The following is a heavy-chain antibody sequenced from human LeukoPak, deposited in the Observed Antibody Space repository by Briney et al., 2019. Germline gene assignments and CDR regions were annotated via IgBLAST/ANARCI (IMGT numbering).Heavy chain of an antibody. CDR3: ARLGDRSAWYRSRFDY. V-gene: IGHV5-51*01. CDR2: IYPGDSDT. D-gene: IGHD6-19*01. Sequence: GESLKISCKGSGYSFISYWIGWVRQMPGKGLEWMGIIYPGDSDTRYNPSFQGQVTISADKSITTAYLQWSSLKASDTAMYYCARLGDRSAWYRSRFDYWGQGTLVTVSS. CDR1: GYSFISYW. J-gene: IGHJ4*02.